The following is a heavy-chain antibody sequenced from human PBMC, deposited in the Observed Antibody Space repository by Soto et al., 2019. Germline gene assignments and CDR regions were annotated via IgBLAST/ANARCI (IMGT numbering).Heavy chain of an antibody. CDR1: GYTFTSYG. D-gene: IGHD3-3*01. CDR3: ARATYYDFWSGYYATQNWFDP. CDR2: ISAYNGNT. Sequence: ASVKVSCKASGYTFTSYGISWVRQAPGQGLGWMGWISAYNGNTNYAQKLQGRVTMTTDTSTSTAYMELRSLRSDDTAVYYCARATYYDFWSGYYATQNWFDPWGQGTLVTVSS. V-gene: IGHV1-18*01. J-gene: IGHJ5*02.